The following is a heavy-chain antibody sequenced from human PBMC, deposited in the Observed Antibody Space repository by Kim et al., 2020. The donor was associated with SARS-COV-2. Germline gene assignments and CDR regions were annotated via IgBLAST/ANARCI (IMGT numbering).Heavy chain of an antibody. CDR1: GFTFSGSA. CDR2: VRTKANYYAT. CDR3: TEESSDWSFDY. Sequence: GGFLRLSCAASGFTFSGSAMHWVRQASGKGLEWVGRVRTKANYYATAYAASVKGRFTISRDDSKTTAYLQMNSLKIEDTAVYYCTEESSDWSFDYWGRGT. V-gene: IGHV3-73*01. J-gene: IGHJ4*02. D-gene: IGHD6-19*01.